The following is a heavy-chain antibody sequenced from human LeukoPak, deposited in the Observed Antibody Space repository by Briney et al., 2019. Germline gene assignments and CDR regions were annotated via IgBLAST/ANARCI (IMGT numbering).Heavy chain of an antibody. CDR3: AREKGRYGVYHFDY. CDR1: GGSISSGSYY. Sequence: SQTLSLTCTVSGGSISSGSYYWSWIRQPAGKGLEWIGRIYTSGSTNYNPSLKSRVTISVDTSKNQFSLKLSSVTAADTAVYYCAREKGRYGVYHFDYWGQGTLVTVSS. CDR2: IYTSGST. D-gene: IGHD4-17*01. J-gene: IGHJ4*02. V-gene: IGHV4-61*02.